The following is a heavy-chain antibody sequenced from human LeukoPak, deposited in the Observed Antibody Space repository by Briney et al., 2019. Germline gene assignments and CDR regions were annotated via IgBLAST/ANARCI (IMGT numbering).Heavy chain of an antibody. CDR1: GGTLSSYA. V-gene: IGHV1-69*06. J-gene: IGHJ6*03. Sequence: SVKVSREVSGGTLSSYAISWVPDAPAQGLEWMGRIIPIFGTANYAQKFQDRVTITADKSTSTAYMELSSLRSEDTAVYYCAKEPASRLSGYYYMDVWGKGTTVTVSS. CDR3: AKEPASRLSGYYYMDV. D-gene: IGHD2/OR15-2a*01. CDR2: IIPIFGTA.